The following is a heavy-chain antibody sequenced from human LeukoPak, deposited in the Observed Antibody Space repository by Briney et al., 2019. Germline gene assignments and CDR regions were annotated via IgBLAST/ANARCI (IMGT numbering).Heavy chain of an antibody. J-gene: IGHJ4*02. Sequence: PGGSLRLSCAASGFTFSSYAMSWVRQAPGKGLEWVSAISGSGGSTYYADSVKGRFTISRDNSKNTLYLQMNSLRAEDTAVYYCAKLPQAYSSSWSFDYWGQGTLVTVSS. CDR3: AKLPQAYSSSWSFDY. CDR2: ISGSGGST. V-gene: IGHV3-23*01. D-gene: IGHD6-13*01. CDR1: GFTFSSYA.